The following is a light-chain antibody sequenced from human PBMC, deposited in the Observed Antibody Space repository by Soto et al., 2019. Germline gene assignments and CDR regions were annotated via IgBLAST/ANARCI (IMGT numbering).Light chain of an antibody. Sequence: EIVLTQSPGTLSLSPGERATLSCSASQTVSSRVVAWYQQTPGQAPRLLIYGAVSRATGLPDRFSASGARTDFPFTISRLEPEDFALYYCQQYATSPLTFGGGTKVEIK. CDR1: QTVSSRV. J-gene: IGKJ4*01. CDR3: QQYATSPLT. CDR2: GAV. V-gene: IGKV3-20*01.